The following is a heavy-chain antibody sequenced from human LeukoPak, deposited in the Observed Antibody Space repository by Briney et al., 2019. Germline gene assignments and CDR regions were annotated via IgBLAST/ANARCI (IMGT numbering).Heavy chain of an antibody. CDR2: INQDGSTK. CDR1: GFTFSNCW. V-gene: IGHV3-7*01. J-gene: IGHJ4*02. Sequence: GGSLRLSCAASGFTFSNCWMNWVRQAPGKGLEWVANINQDGSTKQYVGSVKGRFTISRDNAKNSLYLQMNSLRAEDTAVYYCARGRGYSGYWGQGTLVTVSP. CDR3: ARGRGYSGY. D-gene: IGHD5-12*01.